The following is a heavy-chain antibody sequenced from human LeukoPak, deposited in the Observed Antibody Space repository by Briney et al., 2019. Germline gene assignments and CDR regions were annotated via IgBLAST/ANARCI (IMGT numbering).Heavy chain of an antibody. CDR2: IYYSGST. Sequence: SETLSLTCTVSGXSISSYYWSWIRQPPGKGLEWIGYIYYSGSTNYNPSLKSRVTISVDTSKNQFSLKLSSVTAADTAVYYCARSIVGATGWFDPWGQGTLVTVSS. CDR1: GXSISSYY. CDR3: ARSIVGATGWFDP. D-gene: IGHD1-26*01. J-gene: IGHJ5*02. V-gene: IGHV4-59*08.